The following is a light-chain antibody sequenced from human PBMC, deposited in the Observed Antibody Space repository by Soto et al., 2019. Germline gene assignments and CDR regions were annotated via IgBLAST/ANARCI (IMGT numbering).Light chain of an antibody. J-gene: IGLJ2*01. CDR2: QDT. Sequence: SNELTQPPSMCVSPGQTATIACSGDKLGDKYVCWYQQKSGESPILVIYQDTKRPSGIPERFSGSNSGSTATLTISGTQSIDEADYYRQAWDGGTVVFGGGTKLTVL. CDR3: QAWDGGTVV. V-gene: IGLV3-1*01. CDR1: KLGDKY.